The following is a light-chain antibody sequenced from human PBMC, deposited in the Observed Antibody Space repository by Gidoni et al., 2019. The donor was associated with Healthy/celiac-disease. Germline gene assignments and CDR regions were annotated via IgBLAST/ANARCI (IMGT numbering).Light chain of an antibody. CDR3: QQYDNLPIT. J-gene: IGKJ5*01. Sequence: DIQITHSPSPLSASVGDRVTIPCPASQDISNYLNWYQQKPGKAPKLLIYDASNLETGVPSRFSGSGSGTDFTFTISSLQPEDIATYYCQQYDNLPITFGQGTRLEIK. CDR1: QDISNY. CDR2: DAS. V-gene: IGKV1-33*01.